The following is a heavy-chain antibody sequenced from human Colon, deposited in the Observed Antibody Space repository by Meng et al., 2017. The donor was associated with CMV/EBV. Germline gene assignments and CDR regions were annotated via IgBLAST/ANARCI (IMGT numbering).Heavy chain of an antibody. Sequence: SGYSFTDYYVHWVRPAPGQGLEWMGWINPNNGGTNYAQKFQVRVTMTTDTSISTAFLDVTSLRSDDTAVYYCARGPPSNWNFHLDNWGQGTLVTVSS. CDR3: ARGPPSNWNFHLDN. D-gene: IGHD1-7*01. CDR2: INPNNGGT. CDR1: GYSFTDYY. J-gene: IGHJ4*02. V-gene: IGHV1-2*02.